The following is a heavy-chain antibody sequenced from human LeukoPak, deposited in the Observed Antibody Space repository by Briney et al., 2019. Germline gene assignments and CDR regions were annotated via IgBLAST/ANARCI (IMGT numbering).Heavy chain of an antibody. CDR2: IYSGGST. CDR3: ARGFGDY. D-gene: IGHD3-10*01. CDR1: GFTVSNNY. J-gene: IGHJ4*02. Sequence: GGSLRLSCAPSGFTVSNNYMSWVRPAPGRGLEWVSVIYSGGSTYYADSVKGRFTISRDNSKNTLYLQMNSLRAEDTAVYYCARGFGDYWGQGTLVTVSS. V-gene: IGHV3-66*01.